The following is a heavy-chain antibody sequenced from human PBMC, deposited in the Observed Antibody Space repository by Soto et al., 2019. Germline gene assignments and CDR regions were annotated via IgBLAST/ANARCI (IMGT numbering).Heavy chain of an antibody. Sequence: EVQLVESGGGLVKPGGSLRLSCAASGFTFSSYSMNWVRQAPGKGLEWVSSISSSSSYIYYADSVKGRFTISRDNAKNSLYLQMNSLRAEDTAVYYCARDSAQYYYDSSGFNFDYWGQGTLVTVSS. CDR1: GFTFSSYS. CDR2: ISSSSSYI. J-gene: IGHJ4*02. CDR3: ARDSAQYYYDSSGFNFDY. V-gene: IGHV3-21*01. D-gene: IGHD3-22*01.